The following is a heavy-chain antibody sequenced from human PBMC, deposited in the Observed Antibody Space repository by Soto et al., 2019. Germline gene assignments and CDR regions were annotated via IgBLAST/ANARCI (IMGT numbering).Heavy chain of an antibody. CDR3: ARETYGDQRGYFDP. CDR1: GDTISTGGYS. Sequence: QLQLQESGSRLVKSSETLSLTCAVSGDTISTGGYSWAWIRQPPGKPLEWIGHTYHSGNPYYNPSPKRRVNQSVDKSQKQFSLKTSSVTAGGTAGVYCARETYGDQRGYFDPWGQGTLVTVSS. CDR2: TYHSGNP. V-gene: IGHV4-30-2*01. J-gene: IGHJ5*02. D-gene: IGHD4-17*01.